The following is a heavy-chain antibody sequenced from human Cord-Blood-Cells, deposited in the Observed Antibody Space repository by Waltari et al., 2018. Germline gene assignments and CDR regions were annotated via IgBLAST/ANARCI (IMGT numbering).Heavy chain of an antibody. CDR1: GFTFSSYA. J-gene: IGHJ6*02. CDR3: AKRKGPTPTEYYYYGMDV. Sequence: EVQLLESGGGLVQPGGSLRLSCAASGFTFSSYAMSWVRQAPGKGLEWVSASSGSGGSTYYADSVKGRFTISRDNSKNTLYLQMNSLRAEDTAVYYCAKRKGPTPTEYYYYGMDVWGQGP. V-gene: IGHV3-23*01. CDR2: SSGSGGST.